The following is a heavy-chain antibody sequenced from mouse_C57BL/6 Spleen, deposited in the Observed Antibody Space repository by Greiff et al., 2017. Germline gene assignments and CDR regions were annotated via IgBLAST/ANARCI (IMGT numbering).Heavy chain of an antibody. J-gene: IGHJ4*01. V-gene: IGHV3-6*01. D-gene: IGHD2-3*01. CDR3: ARDRWSYAMDY. CDR1: GYSITSGYY. Sequence: ESGPGLVKPSQSLSLTCSVTGYSITSGYYWNWIRQFPGNKLEWMGYISYDGSNNYNPSLKNRISITRDTSKNQFFLKLNSVTTEDTATYYCARDRWSYAMDYWGQGTSVTVSS. CDR2: ISYDGSN.